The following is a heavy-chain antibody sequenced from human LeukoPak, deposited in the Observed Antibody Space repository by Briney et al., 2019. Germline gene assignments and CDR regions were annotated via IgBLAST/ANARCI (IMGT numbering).Heavy chain of an antibody. CDR1: GYSISSGYY. J-gene: IGHJ5*02. CDR3: ARASITISSSFDP. Sequence: SETLSLTCTVSGYSISSGYYWGWIRQPPGKGLEWIGSIYHSGSTYYNPSLKSRVTISVDTSKNQFSLKLSSVTAADTAVYYCARASITISSSFDPWGQGTLVTVSS. V-gene: IGHV4-38-2*02. CDR2: IYHSGST. D-gene: IGHD3-9*01.